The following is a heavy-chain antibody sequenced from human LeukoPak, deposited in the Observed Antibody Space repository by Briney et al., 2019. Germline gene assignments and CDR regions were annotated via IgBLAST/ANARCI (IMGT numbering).Heavy chain of an antibody. CDR2: IYHSGST. CDR3: ARGPSYYDSSGYSHNWFDP. Sequence: PSETLSLTCAVSGGSISSGGYSWSWIRQPPGTGLEWIGYIYHSGSTYYNPSLKSRVTISVDRSKNQFSLKLSSVTAADTAVYYCARGPSYYDSSGYSHNWFDPWGQGTLVTVSS. D-gene: IGHD3-22*01. V-gene: IGHV4-30-2*01. J-gene: IGHJ5*02. CDR1: GGSISSGGYS.